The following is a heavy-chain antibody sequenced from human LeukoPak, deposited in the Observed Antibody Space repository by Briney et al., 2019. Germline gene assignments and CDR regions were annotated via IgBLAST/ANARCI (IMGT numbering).Heavy chain of an antibody. V-gene: IGHV4-59*12. Sequence: SETLSLTCTVSGGSISTYYWSWIRQPPGKGLEWIGYIFYTGITNRNPSLRSRVTISVDTSKNQFSLKLSSVTAADTAVYYRAVRAAAGTFDYWGQGTLVTVSS. CDR1: GGSISTYY. J-gene: IGHJ4*02. D-gene: IGHD6-13*01. CDR3: AVRAAAGTFDY. CDR2: IFYTGIT.